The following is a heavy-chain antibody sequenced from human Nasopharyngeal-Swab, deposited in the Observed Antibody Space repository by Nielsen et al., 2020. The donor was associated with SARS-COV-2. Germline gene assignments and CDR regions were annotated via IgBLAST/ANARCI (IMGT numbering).Heavy chain of an antibody. CDR3: ARDSGYDILTGYIYYYGMDV. CDR2: ISSSGSTI. D-gene: IGHD3-9*01. CDR1: GFTFSDYY. J-gene: IGHJ6*02. Sequence: GESLKISCAASGFTFSDYYMSWIRQAPGKGLEWVSYISSSGSTIYYADSVKGRFTISRDNAKNSLYLQMNSLGAEDTAVYYCARDSGYDILTGYIYYYGMDVWGQGTTVTVSS. V-gene: IGHV3-11*01.